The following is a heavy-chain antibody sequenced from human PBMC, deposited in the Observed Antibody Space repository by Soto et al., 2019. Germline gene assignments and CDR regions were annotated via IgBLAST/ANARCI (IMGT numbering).Heavy chain of an antibody. J-gene: IGHJ4*02. CDR1: GFSLSITGVA. CDR2: IYWDDDK. CDR3: AHSQRGPRDF. D-gene: IGHD5-12*01. Sequence: QITLKESGPTLVRPTQTLTLTCTFSGFSLSITGVAVAWIRQPPGEALEWLALIYWDDDKRYNSSLKSRLTITKDTSRDQVVLAMTNMDPMDTATYFCAHSQRGPRDFWGPGILVTVSS. V-gene: IGHV2-5*02.